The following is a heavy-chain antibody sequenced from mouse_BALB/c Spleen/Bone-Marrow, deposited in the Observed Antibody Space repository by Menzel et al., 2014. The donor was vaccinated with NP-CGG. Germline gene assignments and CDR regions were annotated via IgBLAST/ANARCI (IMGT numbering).Heavy chain of an antibody. Sequence: EVQLAESGAELVKPGASVKLSCTASGFNIKDTYMHWVKQRPEQGLEWIGRIDPANGNTKYDPKFQGKATITADTSSNTAYLQLSSLTSEDTAVYYCARRGYYGNYYYAMDYWGQGTSVTVSS. D-gene: IGHD2-1*01. CDR2: IDPANGNT. V-gene: IGHV14-3*02. J-gene: IGHJ4*01. CDR1: GFNIKDTY. CDR3: ARRGYYGNYYYAMDY.